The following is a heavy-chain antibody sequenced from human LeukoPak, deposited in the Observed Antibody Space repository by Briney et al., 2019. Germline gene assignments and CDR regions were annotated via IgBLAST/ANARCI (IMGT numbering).Heavy chain of an antibody. CDR2: IWHDGSNK. Sequence: GGSLRLSCVSSGFTSSNYGMHWVRQAPGKGLEWVALIWHDGSNKYYADSVRGRVTITRDNAKNTLYLQMNSLTAEDTAVDVCAKDGDCYIEYYYYYMDVWGKGTRVTVSS. D-gene: IGHD2-21*01. CDR3: AKDGDCYIEYYYYYMDV. J-gene: IGHJ6*03. V-gene: IGHV3-33*06. CDR1: GFTSSNYG.